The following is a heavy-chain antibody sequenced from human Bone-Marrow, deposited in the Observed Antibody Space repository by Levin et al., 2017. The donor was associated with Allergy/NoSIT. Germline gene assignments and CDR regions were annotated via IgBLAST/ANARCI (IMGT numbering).Heavy chain of an antibody. V-gene: IGHV3-52*01. CDR3: VRDSSGYYGVY. Sequence: RAGGSLRLSCAASGFTFSSSWMHWVCQAPEKGLEWVADIKCDGSEKYYVDSVKGRLTISRDNAKNSLYLQVNSLRAEDMTVYYCVRDSSGYYGVYWGQGTLVTVSS. J-gene: IGHJ4*02. CDR1: GFTFSSSW. D-gene: IGHD3-22*01. CDR2: IKCDGSEK.